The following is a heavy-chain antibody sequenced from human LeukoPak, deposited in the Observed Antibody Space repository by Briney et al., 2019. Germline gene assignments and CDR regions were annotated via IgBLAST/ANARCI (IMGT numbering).Heavy chain of an antibody. Sequence: RTGGSLRLSCAASGFTFSSYGMHWVRQAPGKGLEWVAVISYDGSNKYYADSVKGRFTISRDNSKNTLYLQMNSLRAEDTAVCYCAKDLDYGGNGFDYWGQGTLVTVSS. V-gene: IGHV3-30*18. J-gene: IGHJ4*02. CDR2: ISYDGSNK. D-gene: IGHD4-23*01. CDR3: AKDLDYGGNGFDY. CDR1: GFTFSSYG.